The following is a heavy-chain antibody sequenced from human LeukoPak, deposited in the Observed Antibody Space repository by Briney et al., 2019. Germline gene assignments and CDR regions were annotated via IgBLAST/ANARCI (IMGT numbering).Heavy chain of an antibody. J-gene: IGHJ4*02. Sequence: GGSLRLSCAASGFTFSSYAMSWVRQAPGKGLEWVSAISGSGDSTYYADSVKGRFTISRDNSKNTLYLQMNSLRAEDTAVYYCAKVGPYIVVVPAAPVDYWGQGTLVTVSS. CDR1: GFTFSSYA. D-gene: IGHD2-2*01. CDR3: AKVGPYIVVVPAAPVDY. CDR2: ISGSGDST. V-gene: IGHV3-23*01.